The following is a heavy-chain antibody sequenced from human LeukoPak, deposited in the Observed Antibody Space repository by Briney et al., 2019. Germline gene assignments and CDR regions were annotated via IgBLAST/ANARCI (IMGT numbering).Heavy chain of an antibody. V-gene: IGHV4-30-2*01. CDR3: ARARQSRGWFDP. CDR2: INHSGST. Sequence: PSQTLSLTCTVSGGSISSGGYYWSWIRQPPGKGLEWIGEINHSGSTNYNPSLKSRVTISVDTSKNQFSLKLSSVTAADTAVYYCARARQSRGWFDPWGQGTLVTVSS. J-gene: IGHJ5*02. CDR1: GGSISSGGYY.